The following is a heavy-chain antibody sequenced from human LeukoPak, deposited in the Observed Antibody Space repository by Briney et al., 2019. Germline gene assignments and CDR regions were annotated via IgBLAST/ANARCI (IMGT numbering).Heavy chain of an antibody. CDR1: GYTLTGYF. Sequence: ASVKVSCKASGYTLTGYFIHWVRQAPGQGLEWMGWINPNSGGTNYAQKFQGRVTMTRDTSISTAYMELSRLRSDDTAVYYCAISDYGGKSPPLDYWGQGTLVTVSP. V-gene: IGHV1-2*02. CDR2: INPNSGGT. D-gene: IGHD4-23*01. J-gene: IGHJ4*02. CDR3: AISDYGGKSPPLDY.